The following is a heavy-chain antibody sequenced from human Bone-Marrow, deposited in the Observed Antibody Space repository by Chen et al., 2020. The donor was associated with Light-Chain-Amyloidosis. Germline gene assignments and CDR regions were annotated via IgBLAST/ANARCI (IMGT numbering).Heavy chain of an antibody. D-gene: IGHD4-17*01. J-gene: IGHJ6*02. CDR3: MSGRARCASPKNYYCGMDV. Sequence: QVQLQQWGAGLLKTSETLSLTCAVYGGSFSGYFWSWIRQPPGKGLECIGESNLSGSITYNPSINRRVTASVDTSQNRFSLRLRSVTAADVAVYFGMSGRARCASPKNYYCGMDVWGQGPTVTVSS. CDR1: GGSFSGYF. CDR2: SNLSGSI. V-gene: IGHV4-34*01.